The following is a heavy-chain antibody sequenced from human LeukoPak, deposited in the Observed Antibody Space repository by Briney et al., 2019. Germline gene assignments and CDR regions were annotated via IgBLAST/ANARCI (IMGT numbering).Heavy chain of an antibody. CDR3: ARGRRRSSSWGKNAFDI. D-gene: IGHD6-13*01. J-gene: IGHJ3*02. CDR2: IYYSGSM. CDR1: GGSISSSSYY. V-gene: IGHV4-39*01. Sequence: SETLSLTCTVSGGSISSSSYYWGWIRQPPGKGLEWIGTIYYSGSMFYNPSLKSRVTISVDTSKNQFSLKLSSVTAADTAVYYCARGRRRSSSWGKNAFDIWGQGTMVTVSS.